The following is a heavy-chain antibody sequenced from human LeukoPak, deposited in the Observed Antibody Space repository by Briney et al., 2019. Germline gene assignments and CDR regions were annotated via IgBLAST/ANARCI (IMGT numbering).Heavy chain of an antibody. CDR3: ARGSTDWPSY. CDR1: GGSISSYS. Sequence: SETLSLTCTVSGGSISSYSWSWIRQPPGGGLEWIGYIYYSGSTNHNPSLKSRVTISLDTSKNQSSLKVNSVTAADTAVYYCARGSTDWPSYWGQGTLVTVSS. J-gene: IGHJ4*02. CDR2: IYYSGST. V-gene: IGHV4-59*01. D-gene: IGHD3-9*01.